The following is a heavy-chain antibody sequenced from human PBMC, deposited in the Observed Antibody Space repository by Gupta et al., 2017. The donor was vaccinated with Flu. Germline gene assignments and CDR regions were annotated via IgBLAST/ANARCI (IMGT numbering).Heavy chain of an antibody. D-gene: IGHD2-2*01. V-gene: IGHV3-23*01. CDR2: ISGSGGST. J-gene: IGHJ6*03. Sequence: MSWVRQAPGKGLEWVSAISGSGGSTYYADSVKGRFTISRDNSKNTLYLQMNSLRAEDTAVYYCARGYCSSTSCYPYYMDVWGKGTTVTVSS. CDR3: ARGYCSSTSCYPYYMDV.